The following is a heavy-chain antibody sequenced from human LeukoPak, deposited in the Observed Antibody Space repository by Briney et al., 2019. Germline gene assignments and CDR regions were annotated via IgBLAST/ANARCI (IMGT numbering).Heavy chain of an antibody. V-gene: IGHV3-13*01. Sequence: GGPLRLSCTASGLSLNNYAMSWVRQATGKGLEWVSAIGTAGDTYYPGSVKGRFTISRENAKNSLYLQMNSLRAGDTAVYYCARSRQGAFDNWGQGTMVTVSS. CDR3: ARSRQGAFDN. J-gene: IGHJ3*02. CDR1: GLSLNNYA. CDR2: IGTAGDT.